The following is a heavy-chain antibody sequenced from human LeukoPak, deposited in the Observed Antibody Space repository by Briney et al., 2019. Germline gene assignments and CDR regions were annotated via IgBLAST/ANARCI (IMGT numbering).Heavy chain of an antibody. CDR3: AKENWVYNWKYDSSGSGINY. J-gene: IGHJ4*02. D-gene: IGHD3-22*01. V-gene: IGHV3-23*01. CDR1: GFTFSTYG. Sequence: PGGTLRLSYAASGFTFSTYGISWVRLAPGKGLEWVSAISSSGGGTYYADSVTGRFTISRDNSKSTLYLQMNSLRAEDTAVYYCAKENWVYNWKYDSSGSGINYWGQGTRVTVSS. CDR2: ISSSGGGT.